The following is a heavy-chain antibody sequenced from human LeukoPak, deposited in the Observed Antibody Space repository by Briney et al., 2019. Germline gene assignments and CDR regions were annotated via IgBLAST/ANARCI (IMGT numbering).Heavy chain of an antibody. V-gene: IGHV3-15*01. CDR2: IKSKTDGGTT. J-gene: IGHJ4*02. CDR3: TTGMTKYSSGLDY. D-gene: IGHD6-19*01. CDR1: GFTFSSYW. Sequence: GGSLRLSCAASGFTFSSYWMSWVRQAPGKGLEWVGRIKSKTDGGTTDYAAPVKGRFTSSRDDSKNTLYLQMNSLKTEDTAVYYCTTGMTKYSSGLDYWGQGTLVTVSS.